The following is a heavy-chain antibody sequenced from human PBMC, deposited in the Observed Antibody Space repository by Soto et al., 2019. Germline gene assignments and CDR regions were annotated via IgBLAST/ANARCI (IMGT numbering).Heavy chain of an antibody. Sequence: QVQLVQSGAEVKKPGASVKVSCKVSGYTLTELSMHWVRQAPGKGLEWMVGFDPEDGETIYAQKFQGRVTMNEDTSTDTAYMELSSLRSEDTAVYYFATDGGDYGGNPYGYFDLWGRGTLVTVSS. CDR2: FDPEDGET. J-gene: IGHJ2*01. D-gene: IGHD4-17*01. CDR1: GYTLTELS. V-gene: IGHV1-24*01. CDR3: ATDGGDYGGNPYGYFDL.